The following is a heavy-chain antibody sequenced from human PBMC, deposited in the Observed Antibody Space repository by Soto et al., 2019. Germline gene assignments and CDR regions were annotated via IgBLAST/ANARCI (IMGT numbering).Heavy chain of an antibody. J-gene: IGHJ6*02. D-gene: IGHD2-15*01. V-gene: IGHV3-13*01. Sequence: GGSLRLSCAASGFTFSSYDMRWVRQATGKGLEWVSAIGTAGDTYYPGSVKGRFTISRENAKNSLYLQMNSLRAEDTAVYYCARDKVVVVAAPENYYYYYGMDVWGQGTTVTVSS. CDR2: IGTAGDT. CDR1: GFTFSSYD. CDR3: ARDKVVVVAAPENYYYYYGMDV.